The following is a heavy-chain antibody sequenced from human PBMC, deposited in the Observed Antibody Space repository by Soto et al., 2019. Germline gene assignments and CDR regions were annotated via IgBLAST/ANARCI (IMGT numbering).Heavy chain of an antibody. CDR3: ARADSSESSGFYYDC. CDR1: GYIFTNHY. J-gene: IGHJ4*02. V-gene: IGHV1-46*01. CDR2: INPSGGST. D-gene: IGHD3-22*01. Sequence: ASVKVSCKASGYIFTNHYIHWVRQAPGQGLEWMGIINPSGGSTNYLQKFQGRITMTRDTSTSTVYIELSSLRSEDTAVYFCARADSSESSGFYYDCWGQGSLVT.